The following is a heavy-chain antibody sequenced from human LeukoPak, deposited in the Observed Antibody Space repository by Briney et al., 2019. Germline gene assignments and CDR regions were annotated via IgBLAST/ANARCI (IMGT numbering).Heavy chain of an antibody. J-gene: IGHJ6*03. CDR3: ARDAGYSSGWTWGYYHYMDV. Sequence: ASVKVSCKASGYTFTGYYMHWVRQAPGQGLEWMGWINPNSGGTNYAQKFQGRVTMTRDTSISTAYMELSRLRSDDTAVYYCARDAGYSSGWTWGYYHYMDVWGKGTTVTVSS. V-gene: IGHV1-2*02. CDR2: INPNSGGT. CDR1: GYTFTGYY. D-gene: IGHD6-19*01.